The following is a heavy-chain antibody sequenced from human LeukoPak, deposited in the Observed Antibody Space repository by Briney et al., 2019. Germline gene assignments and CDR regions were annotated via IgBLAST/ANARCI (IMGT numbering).Heavy chain of an antibody. D-gene: IGHD1-26*01. V-gene: IGHV3-23*01. CDR2: ISGSGGST. CDR1: GFTFSNYA. J-gene: IGHJ4*02. Sequence: PGGSLRLPCAASGFTFSNYAMSWVRQAPGKGLEWVSDISGSGGSTYYADSVKGRFTISRDNSKDTLDLQMNSLRAEDTAVYYCAKHPIVGATGNFDYWGQGTLVTVSS. CDR3: AKHPIVGATGNFDY.